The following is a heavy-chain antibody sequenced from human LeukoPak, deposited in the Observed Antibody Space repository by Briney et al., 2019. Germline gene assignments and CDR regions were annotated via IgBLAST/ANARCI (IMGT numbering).Heavy chain of an antibody. Sequence: SETLSLTCTVSGGSISSSSYYWGWIRQPPGKGLEWIGSIYYSGTTYYNPSLKSRVTISLDTSKNQFSLKLSSVTAADTAVYYCARGRGATVYYWGQGTLVTVSS. J-gene: IGHJ4*02. V-gene: IGHV4-39*07. CDR2: IYYSGTT. D-gene: IGHD4-17*01. CDR1: GGSISSSSYY. CDR3: ARGRGATVYY.